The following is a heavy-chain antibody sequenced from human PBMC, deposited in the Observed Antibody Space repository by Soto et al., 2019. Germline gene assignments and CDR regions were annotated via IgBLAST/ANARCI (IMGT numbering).Heavy chain of an antibody. CDR3: ARAGCSGGSCYVG. CDR2: INAGNGNT. J-gene: IGHJ4*02. CDR1: GYTFTSYA. V-gene: IGHV1-3*01. Sequence: QVQLVQSGAEVKKPGASVKVSCKASGYTFTSYAMHWVRQAPGQRLEWMGWINAGNGNTKYSQKFQGSVTITRDTSASTAYMELSSLRSEDTAVYYCARAGCSGGSCYVGWGQGTLVTVSS. D-gene: IGHD2-15*01.